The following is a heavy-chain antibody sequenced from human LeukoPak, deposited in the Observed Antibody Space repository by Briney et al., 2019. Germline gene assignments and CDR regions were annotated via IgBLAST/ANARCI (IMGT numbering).Heavy chain of an antibody. CDR2: IRSKAYGGTT. CDR3: TRRYNYDSSGYYYVRDAFDI. Sequence: GESLRLSCTASGFTFGDYVMSWVRQAPGKGLEWVGFIRSKAYGGTTKNAASVKGRFTISRDDSRSIAYLQMNSLKTEDTAVYYCTRRYNYDSSGYYYVRDAFDIWGQGTMVTVSS. CDR1: GFTFGDYV. V-gene: IGHV3-49*04. D-gene: IGHD3-22*01. J-gene: IGHJ3*02.